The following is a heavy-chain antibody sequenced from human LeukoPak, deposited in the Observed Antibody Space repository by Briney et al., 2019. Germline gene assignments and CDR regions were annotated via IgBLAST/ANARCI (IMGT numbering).Heavy chain of an antibody. CDR1: GGSIYTSSYY. J-gene: IGHJ4*02. V-gene: IGHV4-39*01. D-gene: IGHD3-10*01. CDR3: ARLDYYGSGSEFDY. CDR2: IYYSGST. Sequence: PSETLSLTCSVSGGSIYTSSYYWGWIRQPPGKGLEWIGSIYYSGSTYYNPSLKSRVTISVDTSKNQFSLKLSSVTAADTAVYYCARLDYYGSGSEFDYWGQGTLVTVSS.